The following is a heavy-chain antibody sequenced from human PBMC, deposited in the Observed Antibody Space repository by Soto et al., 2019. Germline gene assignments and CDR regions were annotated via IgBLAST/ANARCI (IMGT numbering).Heavy chain of an antibody. D-gene: IGHD6-19*01. CDR3: ARGGLLPDY. V-gene: IGHV4-30-2*01. J-gene: IGHJ4*02. CDR1: GGSISSGGHS. Sequence: QLQLQESGSGLVKPSQTLSLTCAVSGGSISSGGHSWSWIRQPPGKGLEWIGYISHSGSTYYNPSLKGRVTISVDRSKNQFSLKLSSVTAADTAVYYCARGGLLPDYWGQGTLVTVSS. CDR2: ISHSGST.